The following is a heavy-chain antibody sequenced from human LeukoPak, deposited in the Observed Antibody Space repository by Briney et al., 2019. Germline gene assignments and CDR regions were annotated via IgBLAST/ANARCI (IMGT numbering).Heavy chain of an antibody. CDR1: GYTFTSYY. Sequence: ASVKVSCKASGYTFTSYYMHWVRQAPGQGLEWMGIINPSGGSTSYAQKFQGRVTMTRDTSTSTVYMELSSLRSEDTAVYYCARDQNPNYDILTGSLDCWGQGTLVTVSS. J-gene: IGHJ4*02. CDR2: INPSGGST. V-gene: IGHV1-46*01. D-gene: IGHD3-9*01. CDR3: ARDQNPNYDILTGSLDC.